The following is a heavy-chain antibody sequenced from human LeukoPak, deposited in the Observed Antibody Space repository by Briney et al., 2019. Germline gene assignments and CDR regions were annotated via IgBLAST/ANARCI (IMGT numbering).Heavy chain of an antibody. J-gene: IGHJ3*02. D-gene: IGHD2-2*01. CDR1: GFTFSNYG. Sequence: GRSLRLSCTASGFTFSNYGMHWVHQAPGKGREWGAVISYDGSNKYYADSVKGRFTVSRDNSKNTLFLQMNSLRAEDTAVYYCAKVSPGTRAFDIWGQGTMVTVSS. CDR3: AKVSPGTRAFDI. V-gene: IGHV3-30*18. CDR2: ISYDGSNK.